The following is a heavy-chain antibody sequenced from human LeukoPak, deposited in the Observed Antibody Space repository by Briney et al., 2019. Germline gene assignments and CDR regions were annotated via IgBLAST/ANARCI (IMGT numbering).Heavy chain of an antibody. CDR3: ARDQFSEYFQH. J-gene: IGHJ1*01. Sequence: PSETLSLTCTVSGGSISSYDWSWIRQPPGKGLEWIGYIYYSGSTNYNPSLKSRVTISLDTSKNQFSLKLSSVTAADTAAYYCARDQFSEYFQHWGQGTLVTVSS. CDR2: IYYSGST. V-gene: IGHV4-59*01. CDR1: GGSISSYD.